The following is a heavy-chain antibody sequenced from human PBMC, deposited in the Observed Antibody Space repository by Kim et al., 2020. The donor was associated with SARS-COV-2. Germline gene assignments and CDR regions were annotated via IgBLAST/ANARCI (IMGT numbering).Heavy chain of an antibody. D-gene: IGHD2-15*01. CDR2: ISYIGRT. Sequence: SETLSLTCTVSGGSISSYYWRWIRQPPGKGLEWIGYISYIGRTDYNPSFKSRVIISLDTSNQFSLKLNSETAADTAIYYCARRVEAPATMWVDPWG. CDR3: ARRVEAPATMWVDP. J-gene: IGHJ5*02. CDR1: GGSISSYY. V-gene: IGHV4-59*08.